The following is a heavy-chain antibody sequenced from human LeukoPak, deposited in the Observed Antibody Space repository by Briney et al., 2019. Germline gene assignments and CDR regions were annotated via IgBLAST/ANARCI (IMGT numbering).Heavy chain of an antibody. D-gene: IGHD1-26*01. CDR2: ISYDGSNK. J-gene: IGHJ4*02. V-gene: IGHV3-30*18. CDR3: AKAAGGATSLFDY. Sequence: TGGSLRLSCAASGFTFSNYGMHWVRQATGKGLEWVAVISYDGSNKYYADSVKGRFTISRDNSKNTLCLQMNSLRAEDTAVYYCAKAAGGATSLFDYWGQGTLVTVSS. CDR1: GFTFSNYG.